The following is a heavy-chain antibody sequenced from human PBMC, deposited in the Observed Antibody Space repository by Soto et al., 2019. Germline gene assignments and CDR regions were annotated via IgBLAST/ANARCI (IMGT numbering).Heavy chain of an antibody. V-gene: IGHV1-3*01. CDR1: TFTSYA. CDR2: INAGNGNT. J-gene: IGHJ4*02. Sequence: TFTSYAMHWVRQAPGQRLEWMGWINAGNGNTKYSQKFQGRVTITRDTSASTAYMELSSLRSEDTAVYYCARDADFWSGYPSYWGQGTLVTVSS. D-gene: IGHD3-3*01. CDR3: ARDADFWSGYPSY.